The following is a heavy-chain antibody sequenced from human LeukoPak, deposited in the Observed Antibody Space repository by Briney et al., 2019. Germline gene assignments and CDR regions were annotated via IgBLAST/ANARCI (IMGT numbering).Heavy chain of an antibody. CDR2: IYYSGST. D-gene: IGHD4-17*01. CDR3: ARPEYGDYYAFDI. CDR1: GGSISSSSYY. J-gene: IGHJ3*02. V-gene: IGHV4-39*07. Sequence: PSETLSLTCTVSGGSISSSSYYWGWIRQPPGKGLEWIGSIYYSGSTYYNPSLKSRVTISVDTSKNQFSLKLSSVTAADTAVYYCARPEYGDYYAFDIRGQGTMVTVSS.